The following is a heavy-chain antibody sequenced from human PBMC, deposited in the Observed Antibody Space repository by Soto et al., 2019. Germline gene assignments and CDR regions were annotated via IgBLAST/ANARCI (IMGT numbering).Heavy chain of an antibody. J-gene: IGHJ4*02. D-gene: IGHD1-26*01. CDR3: ARRWGRTFDY. V-gene: IGHV4-59*08. Sequence: QVQLQESGPGLVKPSETLSLTCTVSGGSISSYYWSWIRQPPGKGLEWIGYIYYSGSTNYNPSLKCRVTRSVDTSKNQFSLKLSSVTAADSAVYYCARRWGRTFDYWGQGTLVTVSS. CDR2: IYYSGST. CDR1: GGSISSYY.